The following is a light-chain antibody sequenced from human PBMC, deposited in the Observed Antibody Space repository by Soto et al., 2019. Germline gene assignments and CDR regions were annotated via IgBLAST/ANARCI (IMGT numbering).Light chain of an antibody. Sequence: QSALTQPASVSGSPGQSITISCTRTSSDVGGYNFVSWYQQHPGKGPKLMIYDVSNRPSGVSNRFSGSKSGNTASLTISGLQAEDEADYYCSSYTSSNTLVFGTGTKLTVL. CDR1: SSDVGGYNF. V-gene: IGLV2-14*01. J-gene: IGLJ1*01. CDR2: DVS. CDR3: SSYTSSNTLV.